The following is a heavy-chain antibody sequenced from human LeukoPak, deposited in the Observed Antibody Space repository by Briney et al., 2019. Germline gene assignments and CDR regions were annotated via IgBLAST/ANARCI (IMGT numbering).Heavy chain of an antibody. CDR3: AKDQLNRFCSGGSCSITHDH. D-gene: IGHD2-15*01. CDR1: GFIFNSYG. Sequence: PGGSLRLSCAASGFIFNSYGMSWVRQAPGEGLEWVSGITGSTRTTYYADSVKGRFTISRDNAKNMLYLQMNSLRAEDTAVYYCAKDQLNRFCSGGSCSITHDHWGRGTLVTVSS. V-gene: IGHV3-23*01. CDR2: ITGSTRTT. J-gene: IGHJ4*02.